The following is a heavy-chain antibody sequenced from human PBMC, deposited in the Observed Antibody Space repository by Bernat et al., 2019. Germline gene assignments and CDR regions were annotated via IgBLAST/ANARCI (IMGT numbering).Heavy chain of an antibody. J-gene: IGHJ4*02. V-gene: IGHV3-11*05. Sequence: QVQLVESGGGLVKPGGSLRLSCAASVFTFSDYYMSWIRQAPGKGLEWVSYISSSSSYTNYADSVKGRFTISRDNAKNSLYLQMNSLRAEDTAVYYCARVRCSGGSCSGDFDYWGQGTLVTVSS. D-gene: IGHD2-15*01. CDR3: ARVRCSGGSCSGDFDY. CDR2: ISSSSSYT. CDR1: VFTFSDYY.